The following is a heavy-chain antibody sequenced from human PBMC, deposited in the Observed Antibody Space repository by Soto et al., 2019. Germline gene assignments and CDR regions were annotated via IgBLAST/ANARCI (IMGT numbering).Heavy chain of an antibody. CDR2: ISGSRSYI. Sequence: GGSLRLSCAASGFTFISYTMNWVRQAPGKGLEWVSPISGSRSYIYYADSVKGRFTISRDNAKSSLFLQMNSLRVEDTAVYYCVRDLSAYNWFDLWGPGILVTVSS. CDR3: VRDLSAYNWFDL. J-gene: IGHJ5*01. CDR1: GFTFISYT. V-gene: IGHV3-21*01.